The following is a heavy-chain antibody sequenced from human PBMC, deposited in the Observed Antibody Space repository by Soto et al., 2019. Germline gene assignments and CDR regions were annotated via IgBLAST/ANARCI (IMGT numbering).Heavy chain of an antibody. D-gene: IGHD2-2*01. CDR1: GGSFSGYY. Sequence: SETLSLTCAVYGGSFSGYYWSWIRQPPGKGLEWIGEINHSGSTNYNPSLKSRVTISVDTSKNQFSLKLSSVTAADTAVYYCARVRFRESTKKTYCSSTSCLNWFDPWGQGTLVTVSS. J-gene: IGHJ5*02. V-gene: IGHV4-34*01. CDR3: ARVRFRESTKKTYCSSTSCLNWFDP. CDR2: INHSGST.